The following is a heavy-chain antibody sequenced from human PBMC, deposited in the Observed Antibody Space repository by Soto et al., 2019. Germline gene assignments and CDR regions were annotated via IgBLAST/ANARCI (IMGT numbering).Heavy chain of an antibody. CDR3: ARGGGSGSSFVDYYYYTLDV. CDR1: GFTFSTYG. D-gene: IGHD1-26*01. CDR2: IWYDGSNK. J-gene: IGHJ6*02. V-gene: IGHV3-33*01. Sequence: QVQLVESGGGVVQPGRSLRLSCTASGFTFSTYGMHWVRQAPGKGLEWVTVIWYDGSNKYYADSVKGRFTISRDNSKNTLYLQMNSLRADDTAVYYCARGGGSGSSFVDYYYYTLDVWGQGTTVTVSS.